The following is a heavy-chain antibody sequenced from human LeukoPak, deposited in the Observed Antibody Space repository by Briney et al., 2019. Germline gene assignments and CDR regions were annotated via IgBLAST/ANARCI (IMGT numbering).Heavy chain of an antibody. V-gene: IGHV1-2*02. D-gene: IGHD3-10*01. CDR3: ARDLRGLGDFFDY. CDR2: INPDSGGT. Sequence: ASVKVSCKASGYTFTGCYMHWVRQAPGQGLEWMGWINPDSGGTNYAQNFQGRVTMTRDTSVSTAYMEVSSLRSADTAVYYCARDLRGLGDFFDYWGQGTLVTISS. CDR1: GYTFTGCY. J-gene: IGHJ4*02.